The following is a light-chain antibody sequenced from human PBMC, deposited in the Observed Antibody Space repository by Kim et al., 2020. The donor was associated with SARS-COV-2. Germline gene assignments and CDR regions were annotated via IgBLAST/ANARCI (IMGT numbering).Light chain of an antibody. CDR2: NVN. Sequence: GQSITISCTGSIGDIGNYNFVSWYQQHPGRTPRLLIYNVNKRPSGISDRFSADRSGNTAFLTISGLQAEDEATFYCCALTSRNIYVFGAGTKVTCL. V-gene: IGLV2-14*03. J-gene: IGLJ1*01. CDR3: CALTSRNIYV. CDR1: IGDIGNYNF.